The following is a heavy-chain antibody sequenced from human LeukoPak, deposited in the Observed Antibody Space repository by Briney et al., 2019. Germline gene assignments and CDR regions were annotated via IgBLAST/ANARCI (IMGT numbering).Heavy chain of an antibody. CDR1: GFTFSDYY. V-gene: IGHV4-38-2*01. CDR2: IYHSGST. J-gene: IGHJ3*02. Sequence: PGGSLRLSCAASGFTFSDYYMSWIRQPPGKGLEWIGSIYHSGSTYYNPSLKSRVTISVDSSKNHFSLKLSSVTAADTAVYYCARSPTFFGVPNAAFDIWGQGTMVTVSS. CDR3: ARSPTFFGVPNAAFDI. D-gene: IGHD3-3*01.